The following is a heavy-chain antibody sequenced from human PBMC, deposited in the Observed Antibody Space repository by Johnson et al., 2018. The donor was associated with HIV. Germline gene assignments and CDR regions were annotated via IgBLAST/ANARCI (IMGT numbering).Heavy chain of an antibody. CDR3: ARVRRSGTYYVDAFDI. V-gene: IGHV3-30*02. CDR1: EFTFSTYG. Sequence: QVQLVESGGGVVQPGGSLRLSCAASEFTFSTYGMHWVRQAPGKGLEWVAFIRYDGSNKYYADSVKGRFTISRDNSKNTLYLQMNSLRAEDTAVYYCARVRRSGTYYVDAFDIWGQGTMVTVSS. D-gene: IGHD1-26*01. CDR2: IRYDGSNK. J-gene: IGHJ3*02.